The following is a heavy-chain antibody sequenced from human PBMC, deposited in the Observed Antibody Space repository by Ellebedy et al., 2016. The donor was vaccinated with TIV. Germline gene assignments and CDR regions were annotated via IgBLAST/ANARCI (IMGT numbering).Heavy chain of an antibody. CDR3: ASTIFGEFDGMDV. CDR1: GGTFSSYA. J-gene: IGHJ6*02. CDR2: IIPILGIA. Sequence: AASVKVSCTASGGTFSSYAISWVRQAPGQGLEWMGRIIPILGIANYAQKYQGRVTITADKSTSTAYMELSSLRSEDTAVYYCASTIFGEFDGMDVWGQGTTVTVSS. V-gene: IGHV1-69*04. D-gene: IGHD3-3*01.